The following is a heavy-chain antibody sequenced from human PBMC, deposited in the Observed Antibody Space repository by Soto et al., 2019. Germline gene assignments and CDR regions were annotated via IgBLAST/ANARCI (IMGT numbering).Heavy chain of an antibody. CDR3: VKGGWLDS. Sequence: EVQLLESGGGLVQPGGSLRLSCSASGFSFSTFEMSWVRQAPGRGLEWVSFISDDGSRTYYADAVKGRFTISRDNSKHTLYLQMNSLSGKDTSVYAFVKGGWLDSWGQGTLVTISS. V-gene: IGHV3-23*01. CDR1: GFSFSTFE. CDR2: ISDDGSRT. J-gene: IGHJ5*01. D-gene: IGHD3-16*01.